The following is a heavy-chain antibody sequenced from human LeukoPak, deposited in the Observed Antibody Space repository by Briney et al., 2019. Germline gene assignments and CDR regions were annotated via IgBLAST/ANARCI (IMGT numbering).Heavy chain of an antibody. V-gene: IGHV3-23*01. Sequence: PGGSLRLSCAASGFTFSSYAMSWVRQAPGKGLEWVSAISGSGASTYYADSVKGRFTISRNNSKNTLYLQMNSLRAEDTAVYYCVRNVLRFLECSSGEDYWGQGTLVTVSS. D-gene: IGHD3-3*01. J-gene: IGHJ4*02. CDR2: ISGSGAST. CDR3: VRNVLRFLECSSGEDY. CDR1: GFTFSSYA.